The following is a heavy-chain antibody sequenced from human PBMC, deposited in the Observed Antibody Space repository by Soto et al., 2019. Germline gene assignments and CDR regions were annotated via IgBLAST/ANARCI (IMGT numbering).Heavy chain of an antibody. D-gene: IGHD5-12*01. CDR3: AKGSIQYSASIDY. Sequence: EVELLESGGGLIHPGESLRLSCAASGFSFSSYAMIWVRQAPGKGLEWVSVMSASGGGSYFADSVKGRFSMSRDNSKNMFYLEMNSLRAEDTAIYFCAKGSIQYSASIDYWGQGIRVSVSS. V-gene: IGHV3-23*01. CDR1: GFSFSSYA. J-gene: IGHJ4*02. CDR2: MSASGGGS.